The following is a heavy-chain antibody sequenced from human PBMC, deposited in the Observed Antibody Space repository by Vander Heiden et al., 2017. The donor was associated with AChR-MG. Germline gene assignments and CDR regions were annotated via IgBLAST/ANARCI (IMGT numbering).Heavy chain of an antibody. CDR1: SFPFSDLW. D-gene: IGHD3-16*01. V-gene: IGHV3-7*03. J-gene: IGHJ4*02. CDR2: IKQDGSEK. CDR3: AGGGGYLIEY. Sequence: EVQLVESGGGSVQPGGSLRLYCPGSSFPFSDLWMNWVRQAPGKGLEWVAIIKQDGSEKHYVDSVEGRFTISRENTKKSLYLQMNSLRAEDTAMYYCAGGGGYLIEYWGQGTLVTVSS.